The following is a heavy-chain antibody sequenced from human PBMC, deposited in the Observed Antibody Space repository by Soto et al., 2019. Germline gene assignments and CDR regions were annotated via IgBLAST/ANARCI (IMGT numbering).Heavy chain of an antibody. CDR3: ARVRIVVVPAAIIPEYFDY. CDR1: GYTNTSYG. J-gene: IGHJ4*02. D-gene: IGHD2-2*02. CDR2: ISAYNGNT. V-gene: IGHV1-18*01. Sequence: ASVKVSCKASGYTNTSYGISWVRQAPGQGLEWMGWISAYNGNTNYAQRLQGRVTMTTDTSTSTAYMELRSLRSDDTAVYYCARVRIVVVPAAIIPEYFDYWGQGTLVTVSS.